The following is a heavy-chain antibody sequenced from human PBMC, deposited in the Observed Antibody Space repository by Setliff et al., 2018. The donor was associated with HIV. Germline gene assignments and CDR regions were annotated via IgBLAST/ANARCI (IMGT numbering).Heavy chain of an antibody. D-gene: IGHD4-17*01. J-gene: IGHJ6*03. Sequence: PSETLSLTCTVSGAATTSSSYYRGWIRQPPGKGLEWIGSIYYSGSTYYNPSLKSRVTISVDTSKNQFSLKLSSVTAADTAAYYCARVYGVTTLNYYYYYMDVWGKGTTVTV. CDR1: GAATTSSSYY. CDR3: ARVYGVTTLNYYYYYMDV. CDR2: IYYSGST. V-gene: IGHV4-39*07.